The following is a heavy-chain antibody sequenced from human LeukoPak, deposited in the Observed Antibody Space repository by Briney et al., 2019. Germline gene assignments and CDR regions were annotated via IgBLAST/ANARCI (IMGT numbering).Heavy chain of an antibody. CDR3: ARDNGDFWSGSNR. CDR2: INPSGGST. CDR1: GYTFTSYY. V-gene: IGHV1-46*01. D-gene: IGHD3-3*01. Sequence: ASAKVSCKASGYTFTSYYMHWVRQAPGQGLEWMGIINPSGGSTSYAQKFQGRVTMTRDTSTSTVYMELSSLRSEDTAVYYCARDNGDFWSGSNRWGQGTLVTVSS. J-gene: IGHJ4*02.